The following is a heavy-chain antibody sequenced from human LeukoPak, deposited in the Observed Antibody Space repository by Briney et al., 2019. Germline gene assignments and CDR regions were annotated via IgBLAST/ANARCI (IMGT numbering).Heavy chain of an antibody. D-gene: IGHD2-21*01. Sequence: ASVKVSCKASGYSFTSLDINWVRQATGQGLEWMGWMNTKSGSTGHAQKFRGRVTITRNTSTSTVYMELSSLRSEDTAVSYCARGGGYCGGDCYGIDYWGQGTLVTVSS. J-gene: IGHJ4*02. V-gene: IGHV1-8*01. CDR3: ARGGGYCGGDCYGIDY. CDR1: GYSFTSLD. CDR2: MNTKSGST.